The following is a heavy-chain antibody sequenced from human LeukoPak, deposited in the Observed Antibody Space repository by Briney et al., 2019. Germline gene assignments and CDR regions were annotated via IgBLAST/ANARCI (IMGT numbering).Heavy chain of an antibody. V-gene: IGHV3-53*01. CDR2: MYSGGST. CDR1: GFTVSSNY. D-gene: IGHD2-2*03. J-gene: IGHJ4*02. CDR3: AKDVGYCSSTSCYAFDY. Sequence: GGSLRLSCAASGFTVSSNYMSWVRQAPGKGLEWVSVMYSGGSTYYADSVKGRFTISRDNSKNTLYLQMNSLRAEDTAVYYCAKDVGYCSSTSCYAFDYWGQGTLVTVSS.